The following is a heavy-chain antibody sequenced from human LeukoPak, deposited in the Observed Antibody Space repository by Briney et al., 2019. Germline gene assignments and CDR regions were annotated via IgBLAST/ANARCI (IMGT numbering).Heavy chain of an antibody. CDR2: IYTSGST. V-gene: IGHV4-59*10. CDR3: ARTVGGSYYGQAFDI. J-gene: IGHJ3*02. D-gene: IGHD1-26*01. Sequence: PSETLSLTCAVYGGSFSGYYWSWIRQPAGKGLGWIGRIYTSGSTNYNPSLKSRVTMSVDTSKNQFSLKLSSVTAADTAVYYCARTVGGSYYGQAFDIWGQGTMVTVSS. CDR1: GGSFSGYY.